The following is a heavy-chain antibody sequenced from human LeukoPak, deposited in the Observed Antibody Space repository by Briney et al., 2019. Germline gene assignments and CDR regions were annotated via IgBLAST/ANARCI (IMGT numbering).Heavy chain of an antibody. CDR2: IIPIFGTA. D-gene: IGHD2-2*01. V-gene: IGHV1-69*13. CDR3: ARDLRYCSSTSCYGDSDWFDP. J-gene: IGHJ5*02. Sequence: SVKVSCKASGGTFSSYAISWVRQAPGQGLEWMGGIIPIFGTANYAQKFQGRVTITADESTSTAYMELSSLRSEDTAVYYCARDLRYCSSTSCYGDSDWFDPWGQGTLVTVSS. CDR1: GGTFSSYA.